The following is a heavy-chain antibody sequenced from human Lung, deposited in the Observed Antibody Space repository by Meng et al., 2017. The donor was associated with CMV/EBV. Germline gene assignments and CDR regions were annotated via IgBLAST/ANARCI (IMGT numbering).Heavy chain of an antibody. CDR2: ISSSGSTI. D-gene: IGHD3-3*01. CDR1: GFTFSDYY. Sequence: GGSXRLXCAASGFTFSDYYMSWIRQAPGKGLEWVSYISSSGSTIYYADSVKGRFTISRDNAKNSLYLQMNSLRAEDTAVYYCAREVAYDFWSGYNWFDPWXQGTXVTGSS. V-gene: IGHV3-11*01. CDR3: AREVAYDFWSGYNWFDP. J-gene: IGHJ5*02.